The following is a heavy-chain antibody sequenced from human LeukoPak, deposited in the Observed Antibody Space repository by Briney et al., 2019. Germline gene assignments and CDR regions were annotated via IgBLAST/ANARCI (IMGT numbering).Heavy chain of an antibody. CDR1: GFTFSSYA. CDR3: ARDRTGYCSSTSCYNSNQYFDY. Sequence: GGSLRLSCAASGFTFSSYAMSWVRQAPGKGLEWVSAISGSGGSTYYADSVKGRFTISRDNSKNTLYLQMNSLRAEDTAVYYCARDRTGYCSSTSCYNSNQYFDYWGQGTLVTVSS. V-gene: IGHV3-23*01. J-gene: IGHJ4*02. D-gene: IGHD2-2*03. CDR2: ISGSGGST.